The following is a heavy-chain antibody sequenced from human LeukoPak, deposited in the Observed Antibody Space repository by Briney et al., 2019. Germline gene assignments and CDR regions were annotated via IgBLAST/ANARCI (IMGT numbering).Heavy chain of an antibody. CDR3: ARGSYYYDSSGYFDY. Sequence: SSVKVSCKASGGTFSSYAISWVRQAPGQGLEWMGRIIPIFGTANYARKFQGRVTITTDESTSTAYMELSSLRSEDTAVYYCARGSYYYDSSGYFDYWGQGTLVTVSS. D-gene: IGHD3-22*01. V-gene: IGHV1-69*05. J-gene: IGHJ4*02. CDR1: GGTFSSYA. CDR2: IIPIFGTA.